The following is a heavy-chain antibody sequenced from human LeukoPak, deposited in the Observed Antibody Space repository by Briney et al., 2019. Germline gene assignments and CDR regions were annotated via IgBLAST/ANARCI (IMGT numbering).Heavy chain of an antibody. D-gene: IGHD2-15*01. V-gene: IGHV3-11*01. CDR1: GFTFSDYN. CDR3: ARVLRYCSGGNCYSGGLGYMDV. CDR2: ISRSGSTK. Sequence: GGALRLSCAASGFTFSDYNMRWIRQAPGKGLEWVSSISRSGSTKYYADSVKGRLTISRDNAKNSLFLQMNSLRAEDTAVYYCARVLRYCSGGNCYSGGLGYMDVWGKGTTVTISS. J-gene: IGHJ6*03.